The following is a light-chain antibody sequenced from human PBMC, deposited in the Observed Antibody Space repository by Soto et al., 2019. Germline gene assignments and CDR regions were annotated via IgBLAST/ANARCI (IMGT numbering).Light chain of an antibody. Sequence: EMVLTQSPDTLSLSPGERATLSCRASQTVSSSFLAWYQQRPGQAPRLLIYGASSRATGIPDRFSGSGSGTDFTLTISRLEPEDLAVYYCLQALQTPAFGQGTKVDIK. CDR3: LQALQTPA. J-gene: IGKJ1*01. V-gene: IGKV3-20*01. CDR2: GAS. CDR1: QTVSSSF.